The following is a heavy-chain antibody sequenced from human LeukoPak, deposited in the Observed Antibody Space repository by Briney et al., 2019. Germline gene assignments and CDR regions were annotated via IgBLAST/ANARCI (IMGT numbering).Heavy chain of an antibody. D-gene: IGHD3-10*02. V-gene: IGHV4-34*01. Sequence: PSETLSLTCAVYGGSFSGYYWSWIRQPPGKGLEWIGEINHSGSTNYNPSLKSRVTISVDTSKNQFSLKLSSVTAADTAVYYCARNSLFGALYYYYGMDVWGQGTTVTVSS. CDR1: GGSFSGYY. CDR3: ARNSLFGALYYYYGMDV. J-gene: IGHJ6*02. CDR2: INHSGST.